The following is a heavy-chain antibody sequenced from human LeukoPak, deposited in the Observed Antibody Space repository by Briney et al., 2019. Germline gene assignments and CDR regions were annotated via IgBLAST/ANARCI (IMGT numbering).Heavy chain of an antibody. J-gene: IGHJ4*02. CDR1: GFTFSSYT. V-gene: IGHV3-21*01. CDR3: ARDRYGDYSIDY. D-gene: IGHD4-17*01. Sequence: GGSLRLSCAASGFTFSSYTMNWVRQAPGKGLEWVSSISSSTSYIYYADSVKGRFTISRDNAKNSLYLQMNSLRAEDTAVHYCARDRYGDYSIDYWGQGTLVTVSS. CDR2: ISSSTSYI.